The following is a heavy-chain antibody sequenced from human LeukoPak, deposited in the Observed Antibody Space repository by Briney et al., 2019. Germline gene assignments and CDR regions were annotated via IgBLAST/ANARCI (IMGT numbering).Heavy chain of an antibody. CDR3: ARHSSSWPYWYFDL. J-gene: IGHJ2*01. Sequence: SETQSLTCSVSGGSINSYYWSWLRQPPGEGLECIGYIYYSGSTNYKPSLKSRVTISVDASKNQFSLKLSSVTAADTAVYYCARHSSSWPYWYFDLWGRGTLVSVSS. V-gene: IGHV4-59*01. D-gene: IGHD6-13*01. CDR1: GGSINSYY. CDR2: IYYSGST.